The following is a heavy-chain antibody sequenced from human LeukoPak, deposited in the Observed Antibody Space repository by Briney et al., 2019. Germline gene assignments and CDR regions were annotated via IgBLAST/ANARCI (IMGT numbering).Heavy chain of an antibody. CDR1: GYTFTGYY. Sequence: ASVKVSCKASGYTFTGYYMHRVRQAPGQGLEWMGWINPNSGGTNYAQKFQGRVTMTRDTSISTAYMELSRLRSDDTAVYYCARYTAMVDWFDPWVQGTLVTVSS. V-gene: IGHV1-2*02. J-gene: IGHJ5*02. CDR3: ARYTAMVDWFDP. D-gene: IGHD5-18*01. CDR2: INPNSGGT.